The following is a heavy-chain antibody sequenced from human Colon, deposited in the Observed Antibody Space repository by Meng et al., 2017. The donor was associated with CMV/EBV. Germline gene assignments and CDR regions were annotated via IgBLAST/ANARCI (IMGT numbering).Heavy chain of an antibody. CDR2: IKQDGSEK. Sequence: GGSLRLSCAASGFTFSSYWMSWVRQAPGKGLEWVANIKQDGSEKYYVDSVKGRFTISRDNAKNSLFLQVNSLRAEDTAVYYCAGGRGFLIDFWGRGTLVTVSS. D-gene: IGHD3-3*01. J-gene: IGHJ4*02. CDR1: GFTFSSYW. V-gene: IGHV3-7*04. CDR3: AGGRGFLIDF.